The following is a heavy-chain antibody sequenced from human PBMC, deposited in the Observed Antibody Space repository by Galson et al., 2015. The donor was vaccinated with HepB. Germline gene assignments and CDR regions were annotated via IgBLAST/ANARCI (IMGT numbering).Heavy chain of an antibody. CDR1: GYTFTGYY. J-gene: IGHJ6*02. D-gene: IGHD5-12*01. V-gene: IGHV1-2*06. CDR3: ARGGSGYETPYYYYGMDV. CDR2: INPNSGGT. Sequence: SVKVSCKASGYTFTGYYMHWVRQAPGQGLEWMGRINPNSGGTNYAQKFQGRVTMTRDTSISTAYMELSRLRSDDTAVYYCARGGSGYETPYYYYGMDVWGQGTTVTVSS.